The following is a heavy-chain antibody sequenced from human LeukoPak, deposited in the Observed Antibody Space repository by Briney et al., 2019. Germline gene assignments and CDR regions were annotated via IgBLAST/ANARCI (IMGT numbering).Heavy chain of an antibody. CDR3: ARDQIHSGGSSGYYFWARASTAPGWQVFDI. J-gene: IGHJ3*02. CDR1: GFTFSSYS. CDR2: ISSSSSTI. V-gene: IGHV3-48*01. Sequence: GGSLRLSCAASGFTFSSYSMNWVRQAPGKGLEWVSSISSSSSTIYYADSVKGRFTISRDNAKNSLYLQMNSLRAEDTAVYYCARDQIHSGGSSGYYFWARASTAPGWQVFDIWGQGTMVTVSS. D-gene: IGHD3-22*01.